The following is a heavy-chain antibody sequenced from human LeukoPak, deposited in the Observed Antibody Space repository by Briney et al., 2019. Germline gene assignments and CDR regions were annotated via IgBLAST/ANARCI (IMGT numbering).Heavy chain of an antibody. J-gene: IGHJ6*02. D-gene: IGHD1-26*01. CDR2: INWNGGGT. CDR3: AKHLRATNTYISFGLDV. CDR1: GFTFKDYG. Sequence: GGSLRLSCAATGFTFKDYGMHWVRQPPGKGLEWVSGINWNGGGTDYADSEKGRFTISRDNAKNSLYLQMTSLRPEDTALYYCAKHLRATNTYISFGLDVWGQGTTVTVSS. V-gene: IGHV3-9*01.